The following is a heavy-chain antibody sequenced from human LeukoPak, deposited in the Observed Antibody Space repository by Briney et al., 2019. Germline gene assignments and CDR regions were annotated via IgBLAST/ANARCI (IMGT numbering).Heavy chain of an antibody. Sequence: SVKLFYKTSGGTCSSYAISWVRQAPGQGPEWMGGIIPIFGTANYAQNFQGRATITADESTSTAYMELNNLRSEDTAVYYCARGYSSSWYYWYFDLWGRGTLVTVSS. CDR3: ARGYSSSWYYWYFDL. V-gene: IGHV1-69*13. J-gene: IGHJ2*01. CDR1: GGTCSSYA. CDR2: IIPIFGTA. D-gene: IGHD6-13*01.